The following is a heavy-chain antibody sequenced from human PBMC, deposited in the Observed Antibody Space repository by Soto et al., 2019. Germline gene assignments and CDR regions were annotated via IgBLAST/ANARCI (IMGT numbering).Heavy chain of an antibody. CDR1: GGSFSGYY. V-gene: IGHV4-34*01. CDR2: INHSGST. J-gene: IGHJ6*03. Sequence: QVQLQQWGAGLLKPSETLSLTCAVYGGSFSGYYWSWIRQPPGKGLEWIGEINHSGSTNYNPSLTSRVTISVDTSKNQFSLKLSSVTAADTAVYYCASGPGEDYYYYYMDVWGKGTTVTVSS. CDR3: ASGPGEDYYYYYMDV.